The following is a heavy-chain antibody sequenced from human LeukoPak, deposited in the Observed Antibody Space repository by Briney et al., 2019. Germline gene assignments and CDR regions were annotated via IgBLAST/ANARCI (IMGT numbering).Heavy chain of an antibody. CDR2: INHSGST. CDR1: GGSFSGYY. D-gene: IGHD3-10*01. CDR3: ARAITYYYGSGSYRFDY. V-gene: IGHV4-34*01. Sequence: SETLSLTCAVYGGSFSGYYWSWIRQPPGKGLEWIGEINHSGSTNYNPSLKSRVTISVDTSKNQFSLKLSSVTAADTAVYYCARAITYYYGSGSYRFDYWGQGTLVTVSS. J-gene: IGHJ4*02.